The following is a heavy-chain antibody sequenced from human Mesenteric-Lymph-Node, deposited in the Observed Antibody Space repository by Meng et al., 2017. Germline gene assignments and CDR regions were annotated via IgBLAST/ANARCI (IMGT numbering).Heavy chain of an antibody. CDR3: ARGGLYYDSSAYYRIHGYFDS. D-gene: IGHD3-22*01. CDR1: RFTFSTYE. CDR2: ISSSGDTI. Sequence: GESLKISCAASRFTFSTYEMNWVRQAPGKGLEWVSYISSSGDTIYYADSVKGRFSISRDNAQNSLFLQMNSLRAEDTAVYYCARGGLYYDSSAYYRIHGYFDSWGQGTLVTVSS. V-gene: IGHV3-48*03. J-gene: IGHJ4*02.